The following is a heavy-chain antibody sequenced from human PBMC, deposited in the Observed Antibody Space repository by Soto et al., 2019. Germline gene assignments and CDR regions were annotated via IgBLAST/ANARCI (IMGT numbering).Heavy chain of an antibody. CDR3: ARHPYLQFGDPSGYFDY. D-gene: IGHD3-10*01. J-gene: IGHJ4*02. CDR1: GGTFSSYA. CDR2: IIPIFGTA. V-gene: IGHV1-69*13. Sequence: SVKVSCKASGGTFSSYAISWVRQAPGQGLEWMGGIIPIFGTANYAQKFQGRVTITADESTSTAYMELSSLRSEDTAVYYCARHPYLQFGDPSGYFDYWGQGTLVTVSS.